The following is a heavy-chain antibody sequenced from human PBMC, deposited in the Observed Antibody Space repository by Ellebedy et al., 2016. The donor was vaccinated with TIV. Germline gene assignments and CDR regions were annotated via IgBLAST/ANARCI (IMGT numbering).Heavy chain of an antibody. CDR3: ARDERRSHQH. CDR1: GFTFSSYW. Sequence: PGGSLRLSCAASGFTFSSYWMSWVRQAPGKGLEWVANIKHDGSVTNYVQSVKGRFSIFKDNAKNSLYLQMNSLRAEDTAVHYCARDERRSHQHWGQGTLVTVSS. J-gene: IGHJ1*01. CDR2: IKHDGSVT. V-gene: IGHV3-7*03.